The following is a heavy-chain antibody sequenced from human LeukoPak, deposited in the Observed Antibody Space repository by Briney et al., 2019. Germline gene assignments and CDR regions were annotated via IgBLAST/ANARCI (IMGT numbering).Heavy chain of an antibody. V-gene: IGHV1-8*01. Sequence: GASVKVSCMASGYSFTSYGITWVRQAPGQGLEWMGWISAYNGKTDYAQKYQGRVTMTRNTSISTAYMELSSLRSEDTAVYYCATRGVVIDYWDQGTLVTVSS. D-gene: IGHD3-3*01. J-gene: IGHJ4*02. CDR2: ISAYNGKT. CDR3: ATRGVVIDY. CDR1: GYSFTSYG.